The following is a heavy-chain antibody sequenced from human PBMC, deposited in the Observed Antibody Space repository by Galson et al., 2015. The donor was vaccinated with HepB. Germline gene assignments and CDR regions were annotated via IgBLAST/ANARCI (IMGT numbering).Heavy chain of an antibody. J-gene: IGHJ5*02. CDR2: IWYDGSNK. Sequence: SLRLSCAASGFTFSSYGMHWVRQAPGKGLEWVAVIWYDGSNKYYADSVKGRFTISRDNSKNTLYLQMNSLRAEDTAVYYCARDPRYCSSTSCYTGFNWFDPWGQGTLVTVSS. D-gene: IGHD2-2*02. CDR1: GFTFSSYG. CDR3: ARDPRYCSSTSCYTGFNWFDP. V-gene: IGHV3-33*01.